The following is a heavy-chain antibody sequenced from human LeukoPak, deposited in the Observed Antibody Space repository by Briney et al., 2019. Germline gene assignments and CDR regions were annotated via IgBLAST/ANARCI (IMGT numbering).Heavy chain of an antibody. J-gene: IGHJ4*02. D-gene: IGHD2-2*01. V-gene: IGHV1-18*01. CDR1: GYTFTSYG. Sequence: GASVKVSCKTSGYTFTSYGVSWVRQAPGQGLEWMGWISAYNGNTDYAQTFQGRVTMTTDTSTSTAYMELRSPRSDDTAMYYCARVMAYCSSTSCHDYWGQGTLVTVSS. CDR2: ISAYNGNT. CDR3: ARVMAYCSSTSCHDY.